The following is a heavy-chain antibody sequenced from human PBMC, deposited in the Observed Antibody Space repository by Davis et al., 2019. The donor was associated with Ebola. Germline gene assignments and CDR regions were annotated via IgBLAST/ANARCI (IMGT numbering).Heavy chain of an antibody. V-gene: IGHV3-33*01. Sequence: GESLKISCAASGFTFSSYGMHWVRQAPGKGLEWVAVIWYDGSNKYYADSVKGRFTISRDNSKNTLYLQMSSLRAEDTAVYYCAREGDYGDYGAFDIWGQGTMVTVSS. J-gene: IGHJ3*02. CDR2: IWYDGSNK. CDR3: AREGDYGDYGAFDI. CDR1: GFTFSSYG. D-gene: IGHD4-17*01.